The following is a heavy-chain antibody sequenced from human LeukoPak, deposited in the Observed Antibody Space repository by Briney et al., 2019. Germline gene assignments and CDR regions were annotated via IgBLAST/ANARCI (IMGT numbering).Heavy chain of an antibody. V-gene: IGHV1-8*01. CDR3: ARGVRFLTGSKYGMDV. CDR1: GYTFTSYD. J-gene: IGHJ6*02. CDR2: MNPNSGNT. Sequence: GASVKVSCKASGYTFTSYDINWVRQAPGQGLEWMGWMNPNSGNTGYAQKFQGRVTMTRNTSISTAYMELSSLRSEDTAVYYCARGVRFLTGSKYGMDVWGQGTTVTVSS. D-gene: IGHD3-9*01.